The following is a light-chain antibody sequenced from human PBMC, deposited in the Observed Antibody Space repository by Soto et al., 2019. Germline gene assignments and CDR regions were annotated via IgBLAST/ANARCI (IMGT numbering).Light chain of an antibody. J-gene: IGKJ4*01. V-gene: IGKV3D-20*01. Sequence: EIVLTQSPATLSLSPGERATLSCGASQSVSNSYLAWYQQTPGLAPRLLIYDASSRATGIPDRFSGSGSGTDFTLTISRLEPEDFAVYCCQQYGSFPLTFGGGTKVEIK. CDR1: QSVSNSY. CDR3: QQYGSFPLT. CDR2: DAS.